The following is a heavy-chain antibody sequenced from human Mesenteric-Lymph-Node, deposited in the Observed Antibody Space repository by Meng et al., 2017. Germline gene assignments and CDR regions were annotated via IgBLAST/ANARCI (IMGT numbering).Heavy chain of an antibody. CDR1: GFTFGTYG. Sequence: QVQRVESGGGVVQPGRSLRLSCAASGFTFGTYGMHWVRQAPGKGLEWVAVIWYDGTDKFYGDSVKGRFTISRDNSKNTLFLQMNSLTVDDTAVYYCARADDNWIIIEYWGQGTLVTVSS. V-gene: IGHV3-33*01. CDR2: IWYDGTDK. CDR3: ARADDNWIIIEY. J-gene: IGHJ4*02. D-gene: IGHD1-20*01.